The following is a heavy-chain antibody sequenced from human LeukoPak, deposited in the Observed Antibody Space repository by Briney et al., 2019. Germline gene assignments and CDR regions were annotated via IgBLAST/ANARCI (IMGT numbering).Heavy chain of an antibody. J-gene: IGHJ5*02. CDR3: ARDFQRRYYGSGSRPWDLGSYNWFDP. Sequence: GASVKVSCKASGYTFTSYAISWVQQAPGQGLEWMGRIIPIFGTANYAQKFQGRVTITTDESTSTAYMELSSLRSEDTAVYYCARDFQRRYYGSGSRPWDLGSYNWFDPWGQGTLVTVSS. V-gene: IGHV1-69*05. CDR1: GYTFTSYA. CDR2: IIPIFGTA. D-gene: IGHD3-10*01.